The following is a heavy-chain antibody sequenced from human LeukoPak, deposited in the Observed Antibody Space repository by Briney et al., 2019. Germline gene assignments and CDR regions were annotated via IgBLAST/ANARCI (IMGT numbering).Heavy chain of an antibody. CDR2: INPSGGST. Sequence: ASVKVSCKASGYTFTSYYMHWVRQAPGHGLEWMGIINPSGGSTSYAQKFQGRVTMTRDTSTSTVYMELSSLRSEDTAVYYCASYGGNPSAYYYGMDVWGQGTTVTVSS. J-gene: IGHJ6*02. V-gene: IGHV1-46*01. CDR3: ASYGGNPSAYYYGMDV. D-gene: IGHD4-23*01. CDR1: GYTFTSYY.